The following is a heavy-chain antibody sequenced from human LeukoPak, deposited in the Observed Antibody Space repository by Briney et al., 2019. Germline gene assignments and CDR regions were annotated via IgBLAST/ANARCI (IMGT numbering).Heavy chain of an antibody. V-gene: IGHV4-4*09. CDR3: VQTTGWPGFDY. D-gene: IGHD6-19*01. Sequence: SETLSLICTTSGAPISRLYWSWVRQPPGKGLEWIGNIYNGVPTFFNPSLKSRVTLSVDTSKTQFSLQLASVTAADTAVYYCVQTTGWPGFDYWGQGILVTVSS. J-gene: IGHJ4*02. CDR2: IYNGVPT. CDR1: GAPISRLY.